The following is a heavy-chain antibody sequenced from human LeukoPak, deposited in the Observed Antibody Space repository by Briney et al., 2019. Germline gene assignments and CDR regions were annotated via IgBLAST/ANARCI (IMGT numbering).Heavy chain of an antibody. D-gene: IGHD3-3*01. J-gene: IGHJ3*02. V-gene: IGHV4-59*01. CDR2: IYYSGST. CDR3: ARVDYDFWSGYYPSTFDI. Sequence: SETLSLTCTVSGGSISSYYWSWIRQPPGKGLEWIGYIYYSGSTNYNPSLKSRVTISVDTSKNQFSLKLSSVTAADTAVYYCARVDYDFWSGYYPSTFDIWGQGTMVTVSS. CDR1: GGSISSYY.